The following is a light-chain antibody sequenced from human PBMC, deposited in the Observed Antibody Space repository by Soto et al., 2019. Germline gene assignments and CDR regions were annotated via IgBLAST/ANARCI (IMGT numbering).Light chain of an antibody. Sequence: EIVMTQSPGILSLSPGERATLSCRASQSVSRYLNWFQHKPGQAPRLLIYGASSRAAGIPDRFSGSGSGTDFTLTISRLEPEDFAVFYCLQYGSSPYTFGQGIKLEIK. CDR3: LQYGSSPYT. V-gene: IGKV3-20*01. CDR2: GAS. J-gene: IGKJ2*01. CDR1: QSVSRY.